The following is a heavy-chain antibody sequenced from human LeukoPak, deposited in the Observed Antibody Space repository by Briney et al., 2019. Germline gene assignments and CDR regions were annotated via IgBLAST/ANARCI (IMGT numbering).Heavy chain of an antibody. CDR2: ISSDGNNQ. J-gene: IGHJ4*02. V-gene: IGHV3-30-3*01. CDR1: GFTFSSYA. D-gene: IGHD2-8*01. CDR3: ARDIEMVGFDY. Sequence: GGSLRLSCAASGFTFSSYAMHWVRQAPGKGREGVAVISSDGNNQYYADFVKGRFTISRDNSKNTEYLQMNSLRVEDTAVYYCARDIEMVGFDYWGQGTLVTVSS.